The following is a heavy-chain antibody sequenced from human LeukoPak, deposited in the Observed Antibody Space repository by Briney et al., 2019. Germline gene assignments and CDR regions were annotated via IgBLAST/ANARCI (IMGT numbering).Heavy chain of an antibody. V-gene: IGHV3-49*04. J-gene: IGHJ6*02. CDR2: IRSKAYRGTT. Sequence: PGRSLRLSCTGSGFTFGDHAMRWVRQAPGKGLEWVGFIRSKAYRGTTEYPASVKGRFTISRDDSASIAYLQMNSLKTEDTAVYYCARGPIQLWILNAMDVWGQGTTVTVSS. D-gene: IGHD1-1*01. CDR1: GFTFGDHA. CDR3: ARGPIQLWILNAMDV.